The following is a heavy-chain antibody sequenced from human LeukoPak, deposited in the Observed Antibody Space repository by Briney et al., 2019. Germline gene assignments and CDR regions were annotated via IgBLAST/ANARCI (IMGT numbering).Heavy chain of an antibody. CDR2: IKHDGSEK. D-gene: IGHD3-10*01. Sequence: GGSLRLSCAASGFTFSSYWMTWVRQAPGKGLEWVANIKHDGSEKYYLDSVKGRFTISRDNAKNSLYLQMNSLRAEATAVYYCAILLVFGSGGGAFDYWGQGTLVTVSS. J-gene: IGHJ4*02. CDR1: GFTFSSYW. CDR3: AILLVFGSGGGAFDY. V-gene: IGHV3-7*01.